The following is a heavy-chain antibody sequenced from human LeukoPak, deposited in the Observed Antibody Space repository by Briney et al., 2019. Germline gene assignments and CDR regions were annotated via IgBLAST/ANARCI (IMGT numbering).Heavy chain of an antibody. J-gene: IGHJ4*02. CDR2: ISGGLSST. CDR3: ARDEALDY. Sequence: PGGSLRLSCAASGFTFSSYSMNWVRQAPGKGLEWVSSISGGLSSTYYADSVKGRFTISRDNSKNSLYLQMNSLSAEDTAVYYCARDEALDYWGQGTLVTVSS. CDR1: GFTFSSYS. V-gene: IGHV3-21*01.